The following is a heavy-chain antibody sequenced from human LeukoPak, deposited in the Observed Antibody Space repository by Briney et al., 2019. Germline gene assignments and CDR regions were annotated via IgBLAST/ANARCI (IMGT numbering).Heavy chain of an antibody. J-gene: IGHJ6*03. CDR3: ARVTGSSWYWYYYYYYMDV. Sequence: GASVKVSCKASGYTFTGYYMHWVRQAPGQGLEWMGWINPNSDVTNYAQKFQGRVTMTRDTSISTAYMELSSLRSDDTAVYYCARVTGSSWYWYYYYYYMDVWGKGTTVTVSS. D-gene: IGHD6-13*01. CDR2: INPNSDVT. CDR1: GYTFTGYY. V-gene: IGHV1-2*02.